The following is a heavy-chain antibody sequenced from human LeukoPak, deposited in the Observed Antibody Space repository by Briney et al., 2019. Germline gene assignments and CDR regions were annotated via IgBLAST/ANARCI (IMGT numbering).Heavy chain of an antibody. J-gene: IGHJ5*02. CDR3: ARVKGSNWFDP. CDR2: IYNSEST. Sequence: SETLSLTCTVSGVSISIYYWSWIRQPPGKGLEWIGYIYNSESTYYNPSLKSRVTISLDTSKNQSSLRLNSVTAADTAVYYCARVKGSNWFDPWGQGTLVTVSS. V-gene: IGHV4-59*01. D-gene: IGHD6-6*01. CDR1: GVSISIYY.